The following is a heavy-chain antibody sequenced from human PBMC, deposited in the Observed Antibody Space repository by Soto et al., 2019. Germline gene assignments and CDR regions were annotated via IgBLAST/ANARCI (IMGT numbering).Heavy chain of an antibody. D-gene: IGHD1-26*01. CDR2: IFHSGNT. V-gene: IGHV4-4*02. J-gene: IGHJ4*02. CDR3: AGGAGSYSTSYYFDF. Sequence: QVQLQESGPGLVKPSGTLSLTCAVSGGSISSSNWWTWVRQTPEKGLEWIGEIFHSGNTNYNPSLKSRVAISEDKSNSRFSLKLSSVTAADTAVYYCAGGAGSYSTSYYFDFWGQGTLVTVSS. CDR1: GGSISSSNW.